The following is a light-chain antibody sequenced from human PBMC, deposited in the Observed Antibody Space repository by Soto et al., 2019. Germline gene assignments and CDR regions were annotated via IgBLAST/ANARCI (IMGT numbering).Light chain of an antibody. J-gene: IGKJ1*01. Sequence: DIQMTQSPSSLSASVGDRVTITCRASQGISNYFSWYQQKQGKVPKRLIYAASTLQSGVPSRFSGSGSGTDFTLTISSLQPEDVATYYCQKYNSAPRTFGQGTKVEIK. CDR2: AAS. CDR1: QGISNY. V-gene: IGKV1-27*01. CDR3: QKYNSAPRT.